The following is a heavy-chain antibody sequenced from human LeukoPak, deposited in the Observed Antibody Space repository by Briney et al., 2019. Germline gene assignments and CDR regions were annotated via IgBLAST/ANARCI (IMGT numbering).Heavy chain of an antibody. CDR1: GFTFSSYA. CDR2: ISGSGGST. Sequence: GGSLRLSCAASGFTFSSYAMSWVRQAPGKGLEWVSAISGSGGSTYYADSVKGRFTISRDNSKNTLYLQMNSLRAEDTAVYYYAKPPGIAAAGTVDYWGQGTLATVSS. V-gene: IGHV3-23*01. D-gene: IGHD6-13*01. CDR3: AKPPGIAAAGTVDY. J-gene: IGHJ4*02.